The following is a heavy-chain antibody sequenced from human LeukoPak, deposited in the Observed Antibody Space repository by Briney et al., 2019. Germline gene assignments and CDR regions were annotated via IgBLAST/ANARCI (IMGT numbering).Heavy chain of an antibody. CDR2: INHSGST. Sequence: SETLSLTCAVYGGSFSGYYWSWIRQPPGKGLEWIGEINHSGSTNYNPSLKSRVTISVHTSKNQFSLKLSSVTAADTAVYYCARGKRRKYSSGWYDYWGQGTLVTVSS. D-gene: IGHD6-19*01. CDR3: ARGKRRKYSSGWYDY. CDR1: GGSFSGYY. V-gene: IGHV4-34*01. J-gene: IGHJ4*02.